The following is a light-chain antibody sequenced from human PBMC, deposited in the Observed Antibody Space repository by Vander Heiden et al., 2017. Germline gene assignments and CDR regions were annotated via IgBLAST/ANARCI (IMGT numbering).Light chain of an antibody. Sequence: QLVVTQSPSASASLGASVELTCTLNSRHDNYAIAWHQQQPEKGPRYLMKVNSDGSHSKGDGIPDRFSGSSSGAERYLIISSLQSEDEADYYCQTWGSGIVVFGGGTKLTVL. J-gene: IGLJ2*01. CDR3: QTWGSGIVV. V-gene: IGLV4-69*01. CDR2: VNSDGSH. CDR1: SRHDNYA.